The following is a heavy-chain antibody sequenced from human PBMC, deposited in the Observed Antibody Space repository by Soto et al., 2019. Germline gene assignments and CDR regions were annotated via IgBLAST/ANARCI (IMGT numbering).Heavy chain of an antibody. CDR1: GFTFSSYA. D-gene: IGHD3-10*01. CDR2: IGTLSDT. CDR3: ARGRSFSYDSTPPPMFDP. V-gene: IGHV3-13*01. Sequence: GGSLRLSCAASGFTFSSYAMNWARQAPGKGLEWVSGIGTLSDTFYAASVQGRFTISRQNAKNSVYLQMNSLRAGDTAFYYCARGRSFSYDSTPPPMFDPWGQGTLVTVSS. J-gene: IGHJ5*02.